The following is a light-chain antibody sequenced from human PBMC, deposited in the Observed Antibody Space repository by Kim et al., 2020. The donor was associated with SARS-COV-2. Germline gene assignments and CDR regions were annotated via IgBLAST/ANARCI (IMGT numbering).Light chain of an antibody. CDR1: SSNIGADND. CDR2: GNS. J-gene: IGLJ2*01. CDR3: QSYDSSLSASV. Sequence: RVTSSCSGSSSNIGADNDVHWYQQVPGTAPKLLIYGNSNRPSGVPDRFPASKSGTSASLAITGLQAKDEADYYCQSYDSSLSASVFGGGTQLTVL. V-gene: IGLV1-40*01.